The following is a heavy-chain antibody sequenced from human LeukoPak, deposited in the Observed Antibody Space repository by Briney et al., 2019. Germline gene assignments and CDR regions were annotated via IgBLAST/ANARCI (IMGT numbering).Heavy chain of an antibody. J-gene: IGHJ6*02. Sequence: TSETLSLTCTVSGGSISSSSYYWGWIRQPPGKGLEWIGSTYYSGSTYYNPSLKSRVTISVDTSKNQFSLKLSSVTAADAAVYYCARRVRHHSYYYYGMDVWGQGTTVTVSS. D-gene: IGHD4-23*01. CDR3: ARRVRHHSYYYYGMDV. CDR2: TYYSGST. CDR1: GGSISSSSYY. V-gene: IGHV4-39*01.